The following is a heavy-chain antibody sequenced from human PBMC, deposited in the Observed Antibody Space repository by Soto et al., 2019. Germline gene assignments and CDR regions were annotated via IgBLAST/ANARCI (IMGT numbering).Heavy chain of an antibody. CDR2: INSDGSST. J-gene: IGHJ6*03. CDR3: ARVRTAADYYYYYMDV. CDR1: GFTFSSYW. V-gene: IGHV3-74*01. Sequence: GGSLRLSCAASGFTFSSYWMHWVRQAPGKGLVWVSRINSDGSSTSYADSVKGRFTISRDNAKNTLYLQMNSLRAEDTAVYYCARVRTAADYYYYYMDVWGKGTTVTVSS. D-gene: IGHD6-13*01.